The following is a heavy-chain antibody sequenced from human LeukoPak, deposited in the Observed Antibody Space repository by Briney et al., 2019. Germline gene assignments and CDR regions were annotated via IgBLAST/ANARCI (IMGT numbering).Heavy chain of an antibody. CDR3: ARDGSARSLGN. D-gene: IGHD6-6*01. V-gene: IGHV3-53*01. J-gene: IGHJ4*02. CDR2: IDSGGRT. CDR1: GFTVSSNY. Sequence: GGSLRLSCAASGFTVSSNYMSWVRQAPGKGLEWVSVIDSGGRTYYADSVKGRFTISRDNSKNTLYLQMNSLRAEDTAVYYCARDGSARSLGNWGQGTLVSVSS.